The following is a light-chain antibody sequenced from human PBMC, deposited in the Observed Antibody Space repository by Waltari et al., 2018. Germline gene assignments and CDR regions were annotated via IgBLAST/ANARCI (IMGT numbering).Light chain of an antibody. Sequence: DIVMTQSPDSLAVSLGERATINCKSSQSVLYSSNNKNYLAWYQQKPGQPPKLLIYWASTRVSGVPDRFSGSGSGTDFTLTISSLQAEDVAVYYCQQYYSTPHTFGGGTKVEIK. V-gene: IGKV4-1*01. CDR2: WAS. CDR1: QSVLYSSNNKNY. J-gene: IGKJ4*01. CDR3: QQYYSTPHT.